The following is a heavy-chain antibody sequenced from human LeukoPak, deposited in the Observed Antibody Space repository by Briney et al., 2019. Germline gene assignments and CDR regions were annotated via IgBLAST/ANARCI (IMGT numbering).Heavy chain of an antibody. D-gene: IGHD6-19*01. CDR2: ISWNSGSI. V-gene: IGHV3-9*03. J-gene: IGHJ3*02. CDR1: GFTFDDYA. CDR3: AKDEGEQWLVGAFDI. Sequence: GGSLRLSCAASGFTFDDYAMHWVRQAPGKGLEWVSGISWNSGSIGYADSVKGRFTISRDNAKNSLYLQMNSLRAEDMALYYCAKDEGEQWLVGAFDIWGQGTMVTVSS.